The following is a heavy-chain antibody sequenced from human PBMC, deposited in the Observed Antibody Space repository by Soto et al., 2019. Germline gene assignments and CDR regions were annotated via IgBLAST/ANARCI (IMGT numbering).Heavy chain of an antibody. CDR2: IYYSGST. CDR3: ARGGYSSSWFDSGVVPWFDH. D-gene: IGHD6-13*01. CDR1: GGSISSGGYY. Sequence: QVQLQESGPGLVKPSQTLSLTCTVSGGSISSGGYYWSWIRQHPGKGLEWIGYIYYSGSTYYNPSLKSRVTISVDTSKNQFSLKLSSVTAADTAVYYCARGGYSSSWFDSGVVPWFDHWGQGTLVTVSS. J-gene: IGHJ5*02. V-gene: IGHV4-31*03.